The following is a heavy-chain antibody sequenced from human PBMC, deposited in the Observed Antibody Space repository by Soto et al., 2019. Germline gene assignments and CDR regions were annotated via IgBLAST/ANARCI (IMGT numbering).Heavy chain of an antibody. V-gene: IGHV4-39*01. CDR2: IYYSGST. CDR3: ASTAADYDYIWGSYPTATFDY. D-gene: IGHD3-16*01. Sequence: SETLSLTCTVSGGSISSSSYYWGWIRQPPGKGLEWIGSIYYSGSTYYNPSLQCRVTISVDTSKNQYSQKLSSVTAADTAVYYCASTAADYDYIWGSYPTATFDYWGQGTLVTVSS. CDR1: GGSISSSSYY. J-gene: IGHJ4*02.